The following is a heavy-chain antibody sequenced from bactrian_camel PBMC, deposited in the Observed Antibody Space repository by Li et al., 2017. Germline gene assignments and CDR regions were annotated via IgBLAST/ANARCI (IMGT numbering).Heavy chain of an antibody. CDR1: GFTFRNYV. J-gene: IGHJ4*01. V-gene: IGHV3S1*01. CDR2: INPGGDTT. Sequence: HVQLVESGGGLVQLGGSLRLSCVASGFTFRNYVLSWVRQVPGKGLEWVSTINPGGDTTYYLDSVKGRFTISRDNAENTISLQMNSLQPEDTAVYYSVKYSELAFRHWGQGTQVTVS. CDR3: VKYSELAFRH. D-gene: IGHD3*01.